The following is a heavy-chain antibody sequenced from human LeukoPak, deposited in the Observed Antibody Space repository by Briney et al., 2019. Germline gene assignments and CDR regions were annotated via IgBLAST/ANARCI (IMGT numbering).Heavy chain of an antibody. CDR2: INPNSGGT. CDR3: ASVDGYNSNFDY. CDR1: GYTFTGYY. V-gene: IGHV1-2*06. J-gene: IGHJ4*02. D-gene: IGHD5-24*01. Sequence: ASVKVSCKASGYTFTGYYMHWVRQAPGQGLEWMGRINPNSGGTNYAQKFQGRVTMTRDTSISTAYMELSRLRSDDTAVYYCASVDGYNSNFDYWGQGTLVTVSS.